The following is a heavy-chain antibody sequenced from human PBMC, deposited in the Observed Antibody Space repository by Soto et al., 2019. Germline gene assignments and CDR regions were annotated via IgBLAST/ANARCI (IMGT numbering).Heavy chain of an antibody. D-gene: IGHD2-15*01. CDR1: GGSISSSSYY. CDR2: IYYSGST. Sequence: SETLSLTCTVSGGSISSSSYYWGWIRQPPGKGLEWIGSIYYSGSTYYNPSLKSRVTISLDTSKNQFSLKLSSVTAADTAVYYCARLGYCSGGSCYGADYWGQGTLVTVSS. V-gene: IGHV4-39*01. J-gene: IGHJ4*02. CDR3: ARLGYCSGGSCYGADY.